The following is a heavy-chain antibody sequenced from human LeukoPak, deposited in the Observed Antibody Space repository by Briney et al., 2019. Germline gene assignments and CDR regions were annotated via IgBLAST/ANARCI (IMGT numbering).Heavy chain of an antibody. D-gene: IGHD5-24*01. Sequence: SETLSLTCTVSSDSISSNNYYWGWIRQPPGKGLEWIGSIYYSGNTYYNPSLKSRVTISVDTSKNQFSLKLSSVTAADTAIYYCARDRDGYSLFDYWGQGTLVTVSS. CDR1: SDSISSNNYY. CDR3: ARDRDGYSLFDY. CDR2: IYYSGNT. J-gene: IGHJ4*02. V-gene: IGHV4-39*02.